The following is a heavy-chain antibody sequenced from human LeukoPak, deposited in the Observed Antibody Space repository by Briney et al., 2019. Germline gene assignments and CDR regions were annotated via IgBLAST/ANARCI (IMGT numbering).Heavy chain of an antibody. CDR1: GGTFSSYA. Sequence: GSSVKVSCKASGGTFSSYAISWVRQAPGQGLEWMGRIIPILGIANYARKFQGRVTITADKSTSTAYMELSSLRSEDTAVYYCARAPYYYDSSGSDAFDIWGQGTMVTVSS. D-gene: IGHD3-22*01. V-gene: IGHV1-69*04. CDR3: ARAPYYYDSSGSDAFDI. CDR2: IIPILGIA. J-gene: IGHJ3*02.